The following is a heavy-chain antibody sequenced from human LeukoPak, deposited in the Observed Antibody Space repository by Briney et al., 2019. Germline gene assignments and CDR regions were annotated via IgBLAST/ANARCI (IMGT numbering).Heavy chain of an antibody. V-gene: IGHV4-34*01. D-gene: IGHD4-23*01. Sequence: PSETLSLTCAVYGGSFTDYYWTWIRQPPGKGLEWIGEINHSGSANYSPSLKSRVTISVDTSKNHFSLKLASVTAADTAVYYCAGYGGDSYWYFDLWGRGTLLTVSS. J-gene: IGHJ2*01. CDR2: INHSGSA. CDR3: AGYGGDSYWYFDL. CDR1: GGSFTDYY.